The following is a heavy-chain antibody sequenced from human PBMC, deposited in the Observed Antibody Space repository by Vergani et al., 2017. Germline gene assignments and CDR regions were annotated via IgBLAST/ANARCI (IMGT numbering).Heavy chain of an antibody. J-gene: IGHJ1*01. CDR2: IIPIFGTA. D-gene: IGHD1-1*01. CDR1: GGTFSSYA. V-gene: IGHV1-69*01. Sequence: QVQLVHSWAEVKKPGSSVKVSCKASGGTFSSYAISWVRQAPGQGLEWMGGIIPIFGTANYAQKFQGRVTITADESTSTAYMELSSLRSEDTAVYYCATKSCGTPGCQIGYFREWGQGTLVTVSS. CDR3: ATKSCGTPGCQIGYFRE.